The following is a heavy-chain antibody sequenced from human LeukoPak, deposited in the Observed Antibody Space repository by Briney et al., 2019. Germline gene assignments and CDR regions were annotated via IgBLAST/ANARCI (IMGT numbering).Heavy chain of an antibody. Sequence: SETLSLTCTVSGGSMTSGNYYWTWVRQPPGQGLEWIGDISLSGLTNYNPSLKSRVTMSLDKSKNLLSLNLTSVTAADTAVYYCSRESGAFSPSGYWGQGTLVTVSS. J-gene: IGHJ4*02. V-gene: IGHV4-39*07. CDR1: GGSMTSGNYY. D-gene: IGHD1-26*01. CDR2: ISLSGLT. CDR3: SRESGAFSPSGY.